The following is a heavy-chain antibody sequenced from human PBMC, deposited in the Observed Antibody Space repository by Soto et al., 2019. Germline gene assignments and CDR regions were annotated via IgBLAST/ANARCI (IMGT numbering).Heavy chain of an antibody. CDR1: GGSISSGGYY. CDR2: IYYSGST. J-gene: IGHJ1*01. Sequence: PSETLSLTCTVSGGSISSGGYYWSWIRQHPGKGLEWIGYIYYSGSTYYNPSLKSRVTISVDTSKNQFSLKLSSVTAADTAVYYCARSYYDSSGLFSTEYFQHWGQGTLVTVSS. V-gene: IGHV4-31*03. D-gene: IGHD3-22*01. CDR3: ARSYYDSSGLFSTEYFQH.